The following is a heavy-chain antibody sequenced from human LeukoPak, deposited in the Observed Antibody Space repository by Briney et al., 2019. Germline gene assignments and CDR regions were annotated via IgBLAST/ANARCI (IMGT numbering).Heavy chain of an antibody. D-gene: IGHD3-16*01. CDR2: IYYSGST. V-gene: IGHV4-59*01. CDR1: GGSISSYY. J-gene: IGHJ4*02. Sequence: KASETLSLTCTVSGGSISSYYWSWIRQPPGKGLEWIGYIYYSGSTNYNPSLKSRVTISVDTSKNQFSLKLSSVTAADTAVYYRARGSYDYVWGSYLPDYWGQGTLVTVSS. CDR3: ARGSYDYVWGSYLPDY.